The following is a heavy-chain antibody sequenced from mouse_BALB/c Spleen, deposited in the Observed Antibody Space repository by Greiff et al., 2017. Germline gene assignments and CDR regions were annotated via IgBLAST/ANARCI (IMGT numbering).Heavy chain of an antibody. CDR2: ISSGGGST. Sequence: EAKLMESGGGLVKPGGSLKLSCAASGFAFSSYDMSWVRQTPEKRLEWVAYISSGGGSTYYPDTVKGRFTISRDNAKNTLYLQMSSLKSEDTAMYYCARHNLYYGSSSPFAYWGQGTLVTVSA. J-gene: IGHJ3*01. CDR3: ARHNLYYGSSSPFAY. D-gene: IGHD1-1*01. CDR1: GFAFSSYD. V-gene: IGHV5-12-1*01.